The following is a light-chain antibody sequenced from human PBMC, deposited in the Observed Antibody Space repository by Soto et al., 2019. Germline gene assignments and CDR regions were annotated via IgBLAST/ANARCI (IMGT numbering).Light chain of an antibody. V-gene: IGKV3-20*01. CDR3: QQYGSSLTWT. Sequence: EIVLTQSPGTLSLSPGERATLSCRASQTLSNSFIAWYQQKPGQAPRLLIYDTSSRATGIPDRFSGSGSGTDFTLTISRLEPEDFAVYYCQQYGSSLTWTFGQGTKVDIK. CDR1: QTLSNSF. CDR2: DTS. J-gene: IGKJ1*01.